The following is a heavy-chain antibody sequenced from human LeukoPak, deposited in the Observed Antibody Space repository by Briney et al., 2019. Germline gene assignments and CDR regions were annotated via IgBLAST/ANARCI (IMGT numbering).Heavy chain of an antibody. CDR1: GYTFTGYY. CDR3: ARKMYSSSNDY. Sequence: EASVKVSCTASGYTFTGYYMHWVRQAPGQGLEWMGWINPNSGGTNYAQKFQGRVTMTRDTSISTAYMELSRLRSDDTAVYYCARKMYSSSNDYWGQGTLVTVSS. J-gene: IGHJ4*02. V-gene: IGHV1-2*02. CDR2: INPNSGGT. D-gene: IGHD6-6*01.